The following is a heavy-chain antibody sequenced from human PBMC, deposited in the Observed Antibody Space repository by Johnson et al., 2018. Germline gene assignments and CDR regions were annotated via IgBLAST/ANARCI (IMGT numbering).Heavy chain of an antibody. CDR3: AKESVVGDAFDI. D-gene: IGHD3-22*01. Sequence: EVQLVESGGGLVQPGGSLRLSCAASGFTFSSYAMSWVRQAPGKGLEWVSGISWNSGSIGYADSVKGRFTISRENAKNSLYLQMNSLRAEDKALYYCAKESVVGDAFDIWGQGTMVTVSS. CDR1: GFTFSSYA. CDR2: ISWNSGSI. J-gene: IGHJ3*02. V-gene: IGHV3-9*01.